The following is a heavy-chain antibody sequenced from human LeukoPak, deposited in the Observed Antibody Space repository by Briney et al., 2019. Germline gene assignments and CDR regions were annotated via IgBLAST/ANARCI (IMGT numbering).Heavy chain of an antibody. CDR3: ERAGGDPESYGGAFDI. CDR1: GFTVSSNY. V-gene: IGHV3-53*01. CDR2: IYSGGST. Sequence: GGSLRLSCAASGFTVSSNYMSWVRQAPGKGLEWVSVIYSGGSTYYADSVKGRFTISRDNSKNTLYLQMKSVRAEDRAVYYCERAGGDPESYGGAFDIWGQGTMVTVSS. J-gene: IGHJ3*02. D-gene: IGHD3-10*01.